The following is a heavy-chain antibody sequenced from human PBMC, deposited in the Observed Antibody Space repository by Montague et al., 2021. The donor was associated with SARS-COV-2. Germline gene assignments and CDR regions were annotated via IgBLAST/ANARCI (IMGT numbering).Heavy chain of an antibody. CDR1: GFTVSTAV. J-gene: IGHJ4*02. CDR3: AKDRGTSCSDY. Sequence: SLRLSCAASGFTVSTAVVSWVRQAPGKGLEWVSTINGGGGSTYYADSMRGRFTVSRDNSENTLYLQMNSLRAEDTAIYYCAKDRGTSCSDYWGQGTLVTVSS. CDR2: INGGGGST. V-gene: IGHV3-23*01. D-gene: IGHD2-15*01.